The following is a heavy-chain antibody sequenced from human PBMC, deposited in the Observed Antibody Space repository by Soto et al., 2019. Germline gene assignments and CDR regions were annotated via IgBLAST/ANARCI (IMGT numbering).Heavy chain of an antibody. CDR3: TRVGGSQTLRQHYYYYMDV. V-gene: IGHV3-49*03. Sequence: GGSLRLSCTASGFTFGDYAMSWFRQAPGKGLEWVGFIRSKAYGGTTEYAASVKGRFTISRDDSKSIAYLQMNSLKTEDTAVYYCTRVGGSQTLRQHYYYYMDVWGKGTTVTVSS. J-gene: IGHJ6*03. D-gene: IGHD3-16*01. CDR1: GFTFGDYA. CDR2: IRSKAYGGTT.